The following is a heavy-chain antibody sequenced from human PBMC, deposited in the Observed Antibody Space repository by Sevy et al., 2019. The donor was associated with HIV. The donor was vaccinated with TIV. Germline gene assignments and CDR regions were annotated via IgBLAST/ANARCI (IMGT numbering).Heavy chain of an antibody. J-gene: IGHJ4*02. CDR1: GFTFDDYA. CDR3: AKARTLAGSMSAPYFDY. D-gene: IGHD2-8*01. Sequence: GGSLRLSCAASGFTFDDYAMHWVRQAPGKGLEWVSGISWNSGSIGYADSVKGRFTISRDNAKNSLYLQMNSLRAEDTALYYCAKARTLAGSMSAPYFDYWGQGTLVTVSS. V-gene: IGHV3-9*01. CDR2: ISWNSGSI.